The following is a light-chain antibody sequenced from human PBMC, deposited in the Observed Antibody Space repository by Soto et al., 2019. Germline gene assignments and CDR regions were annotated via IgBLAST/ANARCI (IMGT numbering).Light chain of an antibody. CDR2: KAS. V-gene: IGKV1-5*03. CDR1: QSISSW. J-gene: IGKJ1*01. Sequence: DIQMTQSPSTLSASVGDRVTITCRASQSISSWLAWYQQRPGKAPKLLIHKASSLESGVPSRFSGSGSGTEFTFTISSLQPDDFATYYCQQYNSYSWTFGQGTKVEIK. CDR3: QQYNSYSWT.